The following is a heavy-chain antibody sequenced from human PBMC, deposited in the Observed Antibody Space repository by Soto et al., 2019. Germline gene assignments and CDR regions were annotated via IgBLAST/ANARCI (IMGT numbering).Heavy chain of an antibody. CDR2: ISADNGNT. CDR3: ARWDCGGNSRDFDY. CDR1: GYTFTSYG. Sequence: QVQLVQSGAEVKKPGASVKVSCKASGYTFTSYGISWVRQAPGQGLEWMGWISADNGNTNYAQKLQVRVTMTTDTATSRASMELRSLISDGTAVYYCARWDCGGNSRDFDYWGQGTLVTVSS. D-gene: IGHD2-21*02. V-gene: IGHV1-18*01. J-gene: IGHJ4*02.